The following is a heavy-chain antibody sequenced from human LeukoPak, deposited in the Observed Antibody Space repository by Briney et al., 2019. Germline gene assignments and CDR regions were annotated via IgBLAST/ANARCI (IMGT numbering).Heavy chain of an antibody. Sequence: PGGSLRLSCAASGFTFSSYAMSWVRQAPGKGLVWVSRINSDGSSTSYADSVKGRFTISRDNAKNTLYLQMNSLRAEDTAVYYCARVLYSSSWYLFDYWGQGTLVTVSS. D-gene: IGHD6-13*01. V-gene: IGHV3-74*01. J-gene: IGHJ4*02. CDR3: ARVLYSSSWYLFDY. CDR1: GFTFSSYA. CDR2: INSDGSST.